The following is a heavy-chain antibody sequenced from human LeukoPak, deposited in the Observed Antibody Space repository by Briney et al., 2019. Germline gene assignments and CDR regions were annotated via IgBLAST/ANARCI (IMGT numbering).Heavy chain of an antibody. CDR3: AIVLAAHAPFDY. D-gene: IGHD2-2*01. CDR2: INSDGSST. Sequence: PGGSLRLSCAASGFTFSSYWMHWVRQAPGKGLVWVSRINSDGSSTSYADSVKGRFTISRDNAKNTLYLQMNSLRAEDTAVYYCAIVLAAHAPFDYWGQGTLVTVSS. V-gene: IGHV3-74*01. CDR1: GFTFSSYW. J-gene: IGHJ4*02.